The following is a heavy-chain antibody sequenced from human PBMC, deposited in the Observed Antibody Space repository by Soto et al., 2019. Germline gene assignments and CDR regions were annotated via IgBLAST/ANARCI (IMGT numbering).Heavy chain of an antibody. Sequence: QVQLVQSGAEVKKPGASVKVSCKASGYTFINYYIHWVRQAPGQGLEWMGMINPSGGSTSYAQKFQGRVTMTRDTSTRTVYMELSSLRSEDTAVYYCAMNDKSGLDYWGQGTLVTVSS. J-gene: IGHJ4*02. D-gene: IGHD1-1*01. CDR2: INPSGGST. V-gene: IGHV1-46*01. CDR1: GYTFINYY. CDR3: AMNDKSGLDY.